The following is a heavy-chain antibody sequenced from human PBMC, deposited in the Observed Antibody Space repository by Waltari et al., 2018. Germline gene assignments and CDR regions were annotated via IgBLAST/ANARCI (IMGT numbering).Heavy chain of an antibody. J-gene: IGHJ5*02. CDR3: AGGRDYSNNWFDP. Sequence: QVQLVQSGAEVKKPGASVKVSCKASGYTFTGYYMHWVRQAPGQGLEWMGRINPTSGGTNYAQKFQGRVTMTRDTSISTAYMELSRLRSDDTAVYYCAGGRDYSNNWFDPWGQGTLVTVSS. V-gene: IGHV1-2*06. CDR2: INPTSGGT. D-gene: IGHD4-4*01. CDR1: GYTFTGYY.